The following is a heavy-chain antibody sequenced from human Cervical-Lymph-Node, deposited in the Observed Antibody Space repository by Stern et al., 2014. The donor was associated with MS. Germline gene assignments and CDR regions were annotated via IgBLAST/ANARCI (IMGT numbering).Heavy chain of an antibody. V-gene: IGHV7-4-1*02. Sequence: QVPLVQSGSELKKPGASVTVSCKASGYTFTKYLIPWVRQAPGQGLEWMGRINYHTGAPLYTRVCAGRFVFSLDTSVTTAYLQISRLKTEDTAVYYCARDMSDFWSDYGHNWFDPWGQGTLVTVSS. CDR3: ARDMSDFWSDYGHNWFDP. CDR1: GYTFTKYL. J-gene: IGHJ5*02. CDR2: INYHTGAP. D-gene: IGHD3-3*01.